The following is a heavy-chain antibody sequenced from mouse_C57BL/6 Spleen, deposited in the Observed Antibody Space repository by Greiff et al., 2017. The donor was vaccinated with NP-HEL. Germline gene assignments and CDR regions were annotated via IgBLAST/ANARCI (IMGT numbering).Heavy chain of an antibody. Sequence: EVHLVESGGDLVKPGGSLKLSCAASGFTFSSYGMSWVRQTPDKRLEWVATISSGGSYTYYPDSVKGRFTISRDNAKNTLYLQMSSLKSEDTAMYYCARPSSSSGYDYWGQGTTLTVSS. CDR3: ARPSSSSGYDY. D-gene: IGHD3-2*02. V-gene: IGHV5-6*01. CDR2: ISSGGSYT. CDR1: GFTFSSYG. J-gene: IGHJ2*01.